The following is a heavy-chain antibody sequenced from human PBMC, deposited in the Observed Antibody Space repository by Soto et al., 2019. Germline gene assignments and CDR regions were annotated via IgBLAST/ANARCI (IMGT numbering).Heavy chain of an antibody. Sequence: PGGSLRLSCAASGFTFSTYGMHWVRQAPGKGLEWVAVISSDGSNKYYADSVRGRFTISVDTSKNQISLKLSSVTAADTAVYYCARHSGGYLYYFDYWGQGTLVTVSS. J-gene: IGHJ4*02. V-gene: IGHV3-30*03. CDR3: ARHSGGYLYYFDY. CDR2: ISSDGSNK. CDR1: GFTFSTYG. D-gene: IGHD3-22*01.